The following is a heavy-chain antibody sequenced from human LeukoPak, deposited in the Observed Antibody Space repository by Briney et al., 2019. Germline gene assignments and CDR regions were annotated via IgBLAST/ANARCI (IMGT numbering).Heavy chain of an antibody. CDR1: GGSFSGYY. CDR2: INHSGST. CDR3: ARQGVYYRDPFDY. J-gene: IGHJ4*02. V-gene: IGHV4-34*01. D-gene: IGHD3-16*02. Sequence: PSETLSLTCAVYGGSFSGYYWSWIRQPPGKGLEWIGEINHSGSTNYNPSLKSRVTISVDTSKNQFSLKLSSVTAADTAVYYCARQGVYYRDPFDYWGQGTLVTVSS.